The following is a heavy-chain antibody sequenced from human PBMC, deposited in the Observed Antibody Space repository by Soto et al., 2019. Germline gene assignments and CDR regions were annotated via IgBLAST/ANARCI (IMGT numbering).Heavy chain of an antibody. V-gene: IGHV1-8*01. CDR1: GYTFTSYD. CDR3: ARERTGTTSMDV. D-gene: IGHD1-1*01. Sequence: QVQLVQSGAEVKKLGASVKVSCKASGYTFTSYDINWVRQATGQGLEWMGWMNPNSGNTGYAQKSRGRVTMTRNTSISTAYMELSSLRSEDTAVYYCARERTGTTSMDVWGQGTTVTVSS. CDR2: MNPNSGNT. J-gene: IGHJ6*02.